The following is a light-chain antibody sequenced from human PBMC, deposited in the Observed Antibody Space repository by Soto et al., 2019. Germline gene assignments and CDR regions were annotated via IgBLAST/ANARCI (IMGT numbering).Light chain of an antibody. CDR2: VAS. CDR1: QSVNSW. V-gene: IGKV1-39*01. CDR3: QQSYGTPIT. J-gene: IGKJ5*01. Sequence: DIQMTQSPSTLSASVGDRVTITCRASQSVNSWLAWYQQKPGKAPNLLIYVASSLQSEVPSRFSGSGSGTDFTLTITSLQPEDFATYYCQQSYGTPITFGQGTRLEI.